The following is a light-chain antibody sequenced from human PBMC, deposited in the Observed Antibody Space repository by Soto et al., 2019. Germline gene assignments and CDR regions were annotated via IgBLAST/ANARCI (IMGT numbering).Light chain of an antibody. CDR2: EVS. CDR1: SSDVGGYNY. CDR3: SSYAGINNFVV. Sequence: QSALTQPPSASGSPGQSVTISCTGTSSDVGGYNYVSWYQQHPGKAPKLMIYEVSKRPSGVPDRFSGSKSGNTASLTVSGLQAEDEADYYSSSYAGINNFVVFGGGTKLTVL. J-gene: IGLJ2*01. V-gene: IGLV2-8*01.